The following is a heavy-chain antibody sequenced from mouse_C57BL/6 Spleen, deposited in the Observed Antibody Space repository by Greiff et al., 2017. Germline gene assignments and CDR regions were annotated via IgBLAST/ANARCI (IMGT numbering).Heavy chain of an antibody. V-gene: IGHV1-54*01. D-gene: IGHD2-1*01. CDR2: INPGSGGT. J-gene: IGHJ2*01. Sequence: QVQLKQSGAELVRPGTSVKVSCKASGYAFTNYLIEWVKQRPGKGLEWIGVINPGSGGTNYNEKFKGKATLTADKSSSTAYMQLSSLTSEDAAVYFYASGVGNSYFDYWGQGTTLTVSS. CDR1: GYAFTNYL. CDR3: ASGVGNSYFDY.